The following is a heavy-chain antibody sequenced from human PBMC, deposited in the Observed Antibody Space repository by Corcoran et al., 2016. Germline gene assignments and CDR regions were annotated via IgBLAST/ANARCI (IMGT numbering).Heavy chain of an antibody. CDR3: AGVVCSGGSCYKNYHYGMDV. CDR2: ISPADSDT. CDR1: GYSFISHW. D-gene: IGHD2-15*01. V-gene: IGHV5-51*01. J-gene: IGHJ6*02. Sequence: EVQLVQSGAEVKKPGEPLKISCKGSGYSFISHWIGWVRQMPGKGLEWMGIISPADSDTRYSPSFQGQVTISADKSITPAYLQWRSLKASDTAIYDCAGVVCSGGSCYKNYHYGMDVWGQGTTVIVS.